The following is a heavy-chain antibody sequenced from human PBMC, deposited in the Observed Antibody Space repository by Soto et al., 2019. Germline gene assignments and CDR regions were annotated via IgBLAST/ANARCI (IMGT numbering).Heavy chain of an antibody. CDR2: IYYSGST. V-gene: IGHV4-31*03. J-gene: IGHJ4*02. D-gene: IGHD3-22*01. CDR3: ASGRYYYDSSGDPFDY. CDR1: GGSISSGGYY. Sequence: SETLSLTCTVSGGSISSGGYYWSWIRQHPGKGLEWIGYIYYSGSTYYNPSLKSRVTISVDTSKNQFSLKLSSVTAADTAVYYCASGRYYYDSSGDPFDYWGQETLVTVSS.